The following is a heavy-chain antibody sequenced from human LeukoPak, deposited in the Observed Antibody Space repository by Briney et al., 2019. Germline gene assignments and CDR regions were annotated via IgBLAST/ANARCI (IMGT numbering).Heavy chain of an antibody. D-gene: IGHD3-10*01. J-gene: IGHJ4*02. CDR2: INPNNGGT. CDR3: ARDNYGSGSYYKY. CDR1: GYTFSDYY. V-gene: IGHV1-2*02. Sequence: EASVTVSCKASGYTFSDYYMHWVRQAPGQGLEWMGWINPNNGGTNYAQKFQGRVSMTRDPSISTVYMEVRRLRSDDTAVYYCARDNYGSGSYYKYWGQGTLVTVSS.